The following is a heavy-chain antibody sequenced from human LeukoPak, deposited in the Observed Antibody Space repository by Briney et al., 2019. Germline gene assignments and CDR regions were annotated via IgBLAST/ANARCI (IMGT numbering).Heavy chain of an antibody. CDR3: ARDRTYYYGSGYYYMDV. CDR2: IYTSGST. J-gene: IGHJ6*03. V-gene: IGHV4-61*02. CDR1: GGSITSGSYY. D-gene: IGHD3-10*01. Sequence: PSETLSLTCTVSGGSITSGSYYWSWIRQPPGKGLEWIGRIYTSGSTNYNPSLKSRVTISVDTSKNQFSLKLSSVTAADTAVYYCARDRTYYYGSGYYYMDVWGKGTTVTISS.